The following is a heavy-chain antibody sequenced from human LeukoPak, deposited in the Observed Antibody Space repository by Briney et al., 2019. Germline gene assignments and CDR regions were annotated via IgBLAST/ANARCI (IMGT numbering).Heavy chain of an antibody. CDR3: ARAPRGYSYRPYYYYYYYMDV. J-gene: IGHJ6*03. CDR1: GFTFSSDA. V-gene: IGHV4-34*01. CDR2: INHSGST. D-gene: IGHD5-18*01. Sequence: GSLRLSCAASGFTFSSDAMRWVRQPPGKGLEWIGEINHSGSTNYNPSLKSRVTISVDTSKNQFSLKLSSVTAADTAVYYCARAPRGYSYRPYYYYYYYMDVWGKGTTVTVSS.